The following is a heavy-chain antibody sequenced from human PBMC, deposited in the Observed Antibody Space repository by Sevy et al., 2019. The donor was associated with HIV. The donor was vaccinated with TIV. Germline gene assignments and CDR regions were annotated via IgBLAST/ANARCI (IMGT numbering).Heavy chain of an antibody. CDR3: ARDVGSYDYVWGSYGPYYFDY. CDR2: ISSSGSTI. D-gene: IGHD3-16*01. Sequence: GGSLRLSCAASGFTFSDHYMSWIRQAPGKGLEWVSYISSSGSTIYYADSVKGRFTISRDNAKNSLYLQMNSLRAEDTAVYYCARDVGSYDYVWGSYGPYYFDYWGQGTLVTVSS. V-gene: IGHV3-11*01. J-gene: IGHJ4*02. CDR1: GFTFSDHY.